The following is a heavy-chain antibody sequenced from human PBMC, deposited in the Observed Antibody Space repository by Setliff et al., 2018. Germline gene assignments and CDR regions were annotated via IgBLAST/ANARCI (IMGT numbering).Heavy chain of an antibody. CDR3: AKVSXXSPTSDY. J-gene: IGHJ4*02. CDR2: SSGSGGST. Sequence: PGGSLRLSCAASGFTFSSYAMGXVRRAPXXGLEWXSASSGSGGSTYYADSVKGRFTISRDNSKNTLYLQMNSLRAEDTAVYYCAKVSXXSPTSDYWGQGTLVTVPQ. V-gene: IGHV3-23*01. CDR1: GFTFSSYA.